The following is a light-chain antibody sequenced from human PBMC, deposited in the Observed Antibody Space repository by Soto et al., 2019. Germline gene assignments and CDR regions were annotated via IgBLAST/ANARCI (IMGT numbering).Light chain of an antibody. CDR3: LQHNSYPLT. V-gene: IGKV1-17*03. CDR2: SAS. CDR1: QDIKYY. Sequence: DIQMTQSPSAMSASVGDRVTINCRASQDIKYYLAWFQQKPGKVPKRLIYSASSLQSGVPSRFSGSGSETKFTLTISGLQPEDSATYYCLQHNSYPLTFGGGTKVEIK. J-gene: IGKJ4*01.